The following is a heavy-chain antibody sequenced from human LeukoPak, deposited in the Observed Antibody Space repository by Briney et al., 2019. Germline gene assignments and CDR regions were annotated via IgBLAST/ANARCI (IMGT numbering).Heavy chain of an antibody. Sequence: PSETLSLTCNVSGGSISTYYWSWIRQPPGKELEWIGYISDGGVTSYNPSLKGRVTISVDSPKNRFSLRLTSLTAVDTALYYCARHGGTLDYFDYWARDPWSPSPQ. D-gene: IGHD1-26*01. V-gene: IGHV4-59*08. CDR3: ARHGGTLDYFDY. CDR1: GGSISTYY. CDR2: ISDGGVT. J-gene: IGHJ4*02.